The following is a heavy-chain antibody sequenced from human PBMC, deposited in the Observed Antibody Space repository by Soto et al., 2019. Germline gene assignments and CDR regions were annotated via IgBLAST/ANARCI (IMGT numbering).Heavy chain of an antibody. V-gene: IGHV3-33*01. CDR3: ARATSAPEQRPWELSVLDY. D-gene: IGHD1-26*01. J-gene: IGHJ4*02. CDR2: IWYDGSNK. CDR1: GFTFSSYG. Sequence: GGSLRLSCAASGFTFSSYGMHWVRQAPGKGLEWVAVIWYDGSNKYYADSVKGRFTISRDNSKNTLYLQMNSLRAEDTAVYYCARATSAPEQRPWELSVLDYWGQGTLVTVSS.